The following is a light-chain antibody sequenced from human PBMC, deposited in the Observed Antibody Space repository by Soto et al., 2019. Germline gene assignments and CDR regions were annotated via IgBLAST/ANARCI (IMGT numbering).Light chain of an antibody. V-gene: IGKV3-20*01. CDR3: QQYGSSPLT. CDR2: GAS. J-gene: IGKJ4*01. CDR1: QSVSSSY. Sequence: DIGLTQSPGTLSLSPGERATLSCRASQSVSSSYLAWYQQKPVQAPRLLIYGASIRATGIPDRFSGSGSGTDFTLTISRLEPEDCAVYYCQQYGSSPLTFGGGTKVEIK.